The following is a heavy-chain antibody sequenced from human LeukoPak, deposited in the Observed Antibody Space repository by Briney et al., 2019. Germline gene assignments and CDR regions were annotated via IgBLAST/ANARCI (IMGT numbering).Heavy chain of an antibody. V-gene: IGHV3-64*01. J-gene: IGHJ4*02. Sequence: GGPLRLSCAASGFTFSSYAMHWVRQAPGKGLEYVSAISSNGGSTYYANSVKCRFSISRDNSKNTLYLQMGSLRAEDMAVYYCARSLGIAVAGTFAFDYWGEGTLVTVSS. CDR2: ISSNGGST. CDR3: ARSLGIAVAGTFAFDY. D-gene: IGHD6-13*01. CDR1: GFTFSSYA.